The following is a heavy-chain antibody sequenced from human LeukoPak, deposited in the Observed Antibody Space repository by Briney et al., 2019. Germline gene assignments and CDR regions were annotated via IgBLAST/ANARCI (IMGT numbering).Heavy chain of an antibody. V-gene: IGHV3-53*05. Sequence: GGSLRLSCAPSGFTVSSNYMSWVRQAPGKGLEWVSVIYSGGNTYYVDSVKGRFTISRDNFKNTLYLQMNNLRSEDTAVYYCASMGHYYGSGSYGDWGQGTLVTVSS. D-gene: IGHD3-10*01. J-gene: IGHJ4*02. CDR3: ASMGHYYGSGSYGD. CDR2: IYSGGNT. CDR1: GFTVSSNY.